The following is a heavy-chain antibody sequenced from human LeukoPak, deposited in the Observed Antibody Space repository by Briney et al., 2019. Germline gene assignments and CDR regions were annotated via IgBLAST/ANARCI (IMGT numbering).Heavy chain of an antibody. CDR2: IYYSGST. CDR1: GDSISNYY. V-gene: IGHV4-59*01. D-gene: IGHD3-3*01. Sequence: KPSETLSLTCTVSGDSISNYYWSWIRQPPGKGLEWVGYIYYSGSTNYNPSLKSRVTISVDTSKNQFSLKLSSVTAADTAVYYCARVASPILEWFQYFQHWGQGTLVTVSS. CDR3: ARVASPILEWFQYFQH. J-gene: IGHJ1*01.